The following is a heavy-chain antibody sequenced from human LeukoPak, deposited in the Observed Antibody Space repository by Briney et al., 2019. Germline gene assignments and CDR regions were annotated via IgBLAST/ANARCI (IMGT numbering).Heavy chain of an antibody. J-gene: IGHJ6*02. V-gene: IGHV1-2*02. Sequence: GASVKVSCKASGYTFTGYYMHWVRQAPGQGLEWMGWINPNSGDTKYAQTFEGRVTMTRDTSISTAYMELSSLRSDDTAVYYCARDGDSYGYYYYGMDVWGQGTTVTVSS. CDR3: ARDGDSYGYYYYGMDV. D-gene: IGHD5-18*01. CDR2: INPNSGDT. CDR1: GYTFTGYY.